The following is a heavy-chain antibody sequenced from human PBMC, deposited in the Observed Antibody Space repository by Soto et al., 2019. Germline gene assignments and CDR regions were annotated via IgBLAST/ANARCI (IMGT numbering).Heavy chain of an antibody. CDR1: GFTFSSYA. Sequence: EVQLLESGGGLVQPGGSLRLSCAASGFTFSSYAMSWVRQAPGKGLEWVSAISGSGGSTYYADSVKGRFTISRDNSKNTPYLQMNSLRAEDTAVYYCAKDLLGFLEWLAFDYWGQGTLVTVSS. J-gene: IGHJ4*02. CDR2: ISGSGGST. CDR3: AKDLLGFLEWLAFDY. D-gene: IGHD3-3*01. V-gene: IGHV3-23*01.